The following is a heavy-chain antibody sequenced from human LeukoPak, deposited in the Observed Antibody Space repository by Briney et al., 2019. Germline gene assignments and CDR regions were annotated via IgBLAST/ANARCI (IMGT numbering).Heavy chain of an antibody. V-gene: IGHV4-4*02. D-gene: IGHD3-22*01. Sequence: SETLSLTCAVSGGSISSSNWWSWVRQPPGKGLEWIGEIYHSGSTNYNPSLKSRVTISVDKSKNQFSLKLSSVTAADTAMYYCARDYYDSSGYRAWSQGTLVTVSS. CDR1: GGSISSSNW. CDR2: IYHSGST. CDR3: ARDYYDSSGYRA. J-gene: IGHJ4*02.